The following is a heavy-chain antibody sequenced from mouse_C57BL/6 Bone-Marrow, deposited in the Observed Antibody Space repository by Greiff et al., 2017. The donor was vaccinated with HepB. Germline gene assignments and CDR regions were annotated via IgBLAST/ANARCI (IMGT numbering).Heavy chain of an antibody. J-gene: IGHJ4*01. CDR2: ISSGSSNI. D-gene: IGHD2-5*01. Sequence: EVKLVESGGGLVKPGGSLKLSCAASGFTFSDYGMHWVRQAPEKGLEWVAYISSGSSNIYYADTVKGRITISRDNAKNTLFLQMTSLRSEDTAMYYCARKDSNYSYYYAMDYWGQGTSVTVSS. CDR1: GFTFSDYG. V-gene: IGHV5-17*01. CDR3: ARKDSNYSYYYAMDY.